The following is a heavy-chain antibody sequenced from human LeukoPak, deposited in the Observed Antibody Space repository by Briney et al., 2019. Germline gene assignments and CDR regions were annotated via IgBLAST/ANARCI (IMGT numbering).Heavy chain of an antibody. CDR1: GFTFSSYA. V-gene: IGHV3-23*01. CDR3: AKQLGYCSDGSCYFPY. CDR2: ISGNGYST. D-gene: IGHD2-15*01. J-gene: IGHJ4*02. Sequence: GGSLGLSCAASGFTFSSYAMSWVRQAPGKGLEWVSSISGNGYSTYYAGSVKGRFTISRDNSKNTLYLQMNSLRAEDTAVYYCAKQLGYCSDGSCYFPYWGQGTLVTVSS.